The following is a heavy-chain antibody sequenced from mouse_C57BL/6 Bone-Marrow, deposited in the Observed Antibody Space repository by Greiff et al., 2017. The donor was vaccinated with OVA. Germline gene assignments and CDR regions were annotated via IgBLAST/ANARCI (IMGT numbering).Heavy chain of an antibody. V-gene: IGHV2-9*01. CDR3: AIIYYGNSYAMDY. CDR2: IWGGGST. CDR1: GFSLTSYG. Sequence: VKVVESGPGLVAPSQSLSITCTVSGFSLTSYGVDWVRQPPGKGLEWLGVIWGGGSTNYNSALMSRLSISKDNSKSQFFLKMNSLQTDDTAMYYCAIIYYGNSYAMDYWGQGTSVTVSS. J-gene: IGHJ4*01. D-gene: IGHD2-1*01.